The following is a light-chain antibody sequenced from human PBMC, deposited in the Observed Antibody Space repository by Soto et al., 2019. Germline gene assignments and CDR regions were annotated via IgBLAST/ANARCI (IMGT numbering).Light chain of an antibody. J-gene: IGKJ4*01. CDR3: QQNDRSPLT. Sequence: DVQMTQSPSTLSASVAARVTITCRASQSISSWLAWYQQKPGKAPKLLIYEASGLESGVPSRFSGSGSGTRFTLTIASLQPDDFATYYCQQNDRSPLTFGGGTKVDIK. CDR2: EAS. CDR1: QSISSW. V-gene: IGKV1-5*03.